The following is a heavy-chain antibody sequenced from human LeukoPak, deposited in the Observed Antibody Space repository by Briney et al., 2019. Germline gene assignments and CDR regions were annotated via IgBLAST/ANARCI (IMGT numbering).Heavy chain of an antibody. Sequence: SETLSLTCTVSGGSISSYYWSWIRQPPGKGLEWIGYIYYSGSTNYNPSLKSRVTISVDTSKNQFSLKLSSVTAADTAVYYCARERSGSSSSDYWGQGTLVTVSS. J-gene: IGHJ4*02. CDR1: GGSISSYY. CDR3: ARERSGSSSSDY. D-gene: IGHD1-26*01. V-gene: IGHV4-59*01. CDR2: IYYSGST.